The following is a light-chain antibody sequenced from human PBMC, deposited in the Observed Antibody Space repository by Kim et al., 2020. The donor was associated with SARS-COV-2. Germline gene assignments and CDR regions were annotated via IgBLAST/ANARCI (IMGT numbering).Light chain of an antibody. V-gene: IGKV2-30*01. Sequence: DVVMTQSPHSLPVTLGQPASISCRSSQSLVYSDGNTYLNWFQQRPGQSPRRLIYKVSKRDSGVPDRFSGGGSDTDFTLKISRVEAEDVGVYYCMQATQWPFTFGQGTRLEI. CDR2: KVS. CDR3: MQATQWPFT. J-gene: IGKJ2*01. CDR1: QSLVYSDGNTY.